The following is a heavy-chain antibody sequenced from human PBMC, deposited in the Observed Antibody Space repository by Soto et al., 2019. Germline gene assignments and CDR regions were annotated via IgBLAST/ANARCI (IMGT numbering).Heavy chain of an antibody. CDR1: GGSISSSSYY. V-gene: IGHV4-39*01. Sequence: SETLSLTCTVSGGSISSSSYYWGWIRQPPGKGLEWIGSIYYSGSTYYNPSLKSRVTISVDTSKNQFSLKLSSVTAADTAVYYCARPLGHEGGAYYYGMDVWGQGTTVTVSS. J-gene: IGHJ6*02. D-gene: IGHD3-16*01. CDR2: IYYSGST. CDR3: ARPLGHEGGAYYYGMDV.